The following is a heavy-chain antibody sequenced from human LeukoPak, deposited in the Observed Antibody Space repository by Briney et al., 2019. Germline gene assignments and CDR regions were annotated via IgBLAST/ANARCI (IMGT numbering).Heavy chain of an antibody. CDR2: IIPIFGTA. J-gene: IGHJ6*03. V-gene: IGHV1-69*13. CDR3: ARAYCGGDCYPVTYYYYYMDV. D-gene: IGHD2-21*01. CDR1: GGTFSSYA. Sequence: SVKVSCKASGGTFSSYAISWVRQAPGQGLEWMGGIIPIFGTANYAQKFQGRVTITADESTSTAYMELCSLRSEDTAVYYCARAYCGGDCYPVTYYYYYMDVWGKGTTVTVSS.